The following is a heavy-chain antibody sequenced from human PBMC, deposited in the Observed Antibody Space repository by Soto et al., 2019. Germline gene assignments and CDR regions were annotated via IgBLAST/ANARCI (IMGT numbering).Heavy chain of an antibody. J-gene: IGHJ6*02. V-gene: IGHV5-51*01. CDR1: GYSFTSYW. Sequence: GGSLRLSCKGSGYSFTSYWIGWVRQMPGKGLEWMGIIYPGDSDTRYSPSFQGQVTISADKSISTAYLQWSSLKASDTAMYYCARRGRYYSYDMDVWGQGTTVTVSS. CDR3: ARRGRYYSYDMDV. CDR2: IYPGDSDT.